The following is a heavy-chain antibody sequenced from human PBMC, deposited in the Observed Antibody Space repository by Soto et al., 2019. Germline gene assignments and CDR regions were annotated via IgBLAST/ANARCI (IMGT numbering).Heavy chain of an antibody. D-gene: IGHD5-12*01. V-gene: IGHV3-64*01. CDR3: ARSRDGYNLFDY. CDR1: GFTFSSYI. Sequence: GGSLRLSCAASGFTFSSYILHWVRQAPGKGLEHVSTISANGDSTFHANSVKGRFTISRDNSKNTLYLQMGSLRAEDMAVYYCARSRDGYNLFDYWGQGTLVTVSS. CDR2: ISANGDST. J-gene: IGHJ4*02.